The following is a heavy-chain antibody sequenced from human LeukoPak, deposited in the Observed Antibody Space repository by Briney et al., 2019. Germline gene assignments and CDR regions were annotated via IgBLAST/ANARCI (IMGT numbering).Heavy chain of an antibody. D-gene: IGHD3-10*01. J-gene: IGHJ6*02. V-gene: IGHV1-8*01. CDR2: MNPNSGNT. Sequence: GASVKVSCKASGYTFTSYDINWVRQATGQGLEWMGWMNPNSGNTGYAQKFQGRVTMTRNTSISTAYMELSSLRSEDTAVYYCARSSYGSGSFQIVYYYYGMDVWGQGTTVTVSS. CDR3: ARSSYGSGSFQIVYYYYGMDV. CDR1: GYTFTSYD.